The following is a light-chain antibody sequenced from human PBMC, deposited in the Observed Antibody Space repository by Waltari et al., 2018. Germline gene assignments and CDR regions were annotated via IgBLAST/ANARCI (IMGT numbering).Light chain of an antibody. CDR1: QSVSSS. Sequence: EIVLTQSPATLSMSPGERVTLSCRATQSVSSSLDWYQQKPGQAPRLLIYDTSTRATGVPARFSGSGSGTEFTLTINSLQSEDVAVYYCQQYNEWPLTFGGGTKVEI. V-gene: IGKV3-15*01. CDR3: QQYNEWPLT. CDR2: DTS. J-gene: IGKJ4*01.